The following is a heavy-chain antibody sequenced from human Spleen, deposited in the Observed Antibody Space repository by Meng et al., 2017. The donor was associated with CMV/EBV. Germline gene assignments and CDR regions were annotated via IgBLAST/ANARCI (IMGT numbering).Heavy chain of an antibody. J-gene: IGHJ4*02. D-gene: IGHD3-10*01. CDR1: YTCTGYY. CDR2: INPNSGGT. V-gene: IGHV1-2*02. CDR3: ARGMYYYGSGSRPDFDY. Sequence: YTCTGYYMHWVRQAPGQGLEWMGWINPNSGGTNYAQKFQGRVTMTRDTSISTAYMELRRLRFDDTAMYYCARGMYYYGSGSRPDFDYWGQGTLVTVSS.